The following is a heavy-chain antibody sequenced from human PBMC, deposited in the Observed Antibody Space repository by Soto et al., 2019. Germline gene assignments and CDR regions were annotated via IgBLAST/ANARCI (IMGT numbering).Heavy chain of an antibody. V-gene: IGHV4-59*01. D-gene: IGHD1-1*01. CDR2: IYYSGST. CDR3: ESGAGTDAFDI. Sequence: SETLSLTCTVSGGSISSYYWSWIRQPPGKGLEWIGYIYYSGSTNYNPSLKSRVTISVDTSKNQFSLKLSSVNAADTAVYYCESGAGTDAFDISGQGTMVTVSS. J-gene: IGHJ3*02. CDR1: GGSISSYY.